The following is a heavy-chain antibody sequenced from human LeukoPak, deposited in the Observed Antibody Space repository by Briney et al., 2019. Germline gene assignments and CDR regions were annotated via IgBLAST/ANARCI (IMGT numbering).Heavy chain of an antibody. D-gene: IGHD1-26*01. CDR2: IIPIFGTA. CDR1: GGTFSSYA. J-gene: IGHJ4*02. CDR3: ARSHSGSYRNGDY. Sequence: ASVNVSCKASGGTFSSYAIRWVRQAPGQGLEWMGGIIPIFGTANYAQKFQGRVTNTADKSTNTAYMELSSLRSEDTAVYYCARSHSGSYRNGDYWGQGTLVTVSS. V-gene: IGHV1-69*06.